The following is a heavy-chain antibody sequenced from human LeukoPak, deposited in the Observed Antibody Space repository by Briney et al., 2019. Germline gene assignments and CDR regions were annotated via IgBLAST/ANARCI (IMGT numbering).Heavy chain of an antibody. CDR1: GFTFSTFA. J-gene: IGHJ4*02. Sequence: GGSLRLSCAASGFTFSTFAMSWVRQAPGKGLEWVSTISGSGTSTYFADSVKGRFTISRDNSKNTLYLQMNSMRGEDTAVYYCAKDPEHLIGYCSGATCSLRYWGQGTLVTVSS. CDR3: AKDPEHLIGYCSGATCSLRY. CDR2: ISGSGTST. V-gene: IGHV3-23*01. D-gene: IGHD2-15*01.